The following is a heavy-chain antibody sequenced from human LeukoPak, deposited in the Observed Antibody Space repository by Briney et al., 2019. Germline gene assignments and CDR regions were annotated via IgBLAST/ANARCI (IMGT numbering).Heavy chain of an antibody. CDR1: GGSFSGYY. J-gene: IGHJ4*02. V-gene: IGHV4-34*01. CDR2: INHSGST. D-gene: IGHD5-18*01. CDR3: ARGGGHSYGQTSRHFDY. Sequence: SETLSLTCAVYGGSFSGYYWSWIRQPPGKGLEWIGEINHSGSTNYNPSLKSRVTISVDTSKNQFSLKLSSVTAADTAVYSGARGGGHSYGQTSRHFDYWGQGTLVTVSS.